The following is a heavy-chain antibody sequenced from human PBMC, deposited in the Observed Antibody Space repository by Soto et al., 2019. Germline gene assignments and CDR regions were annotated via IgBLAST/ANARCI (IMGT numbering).Heavy chain of an antibody. D-gene: IGHD4-17*01. V-gene: IGHV5-10-1*01. CDR2: IDPSDSYT. CDR1: GYSFTSYW. J-gene: IGHJ6*02. Sequence: PGESLKISCKGSGYSFTSYWISWVRQMPGKGLEWMGRIDPSDSYTNYSPSFQGHVTISADKSISTAYLQWSSLKASDTAMYYCATLWAGYGGYYYYYGMDVWGQGTTVTVSS. CDR3: ATLWAGYGGYYYYYGMDV.